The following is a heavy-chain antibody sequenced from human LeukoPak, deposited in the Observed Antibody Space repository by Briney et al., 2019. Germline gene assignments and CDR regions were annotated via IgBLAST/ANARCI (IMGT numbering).Heavy chain of an antibody. CDR1: GFTLSSYA. J-gene: IGHJ4*02. D-gene: IGHD2-8*01. Sequence: GGSLRLSCAASGFTLSSYAMSWVRQAPGKGLEWVSSISASGGSTNYADSVKGRFTISRDNSKNTVYLQMNSLRAEDTAVNYCARVLRRMLAEDFDYWGQGTLVTVPS. V-gene: IGHV3-23*01. CDR3: ARVLRRMLAEDFDY. CDR2: ISASGGST.